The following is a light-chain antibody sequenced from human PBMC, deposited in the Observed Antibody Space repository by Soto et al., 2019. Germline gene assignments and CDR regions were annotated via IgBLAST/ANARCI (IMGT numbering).Light chain of an antibody. CDR3: QTWGTDIKV. CDR1: SGHSSYA. V-gene: IGLV4-69*01. J-gene: IGLJ2*01. CDR2: VKSDGSH. Sequence: QPVLTQSPSASASLGASVKLTCTLSSGHSSYAIAWHQQQPEKGPRYLMKVKSDGSHTKGDGIPDRFSGSSSGAERSLTISSLQSEDEADYYWQTWGTDIKVFGGGTKVTV.